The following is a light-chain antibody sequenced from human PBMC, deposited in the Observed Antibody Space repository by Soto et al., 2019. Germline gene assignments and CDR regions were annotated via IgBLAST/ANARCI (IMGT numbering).Light chain of an antibody. CDR2: GAS. CDR3: QQYNNWPYT. CDR1: QSVNSN. V-gene: IGKV3D-15*01. J-gene: IGKJ2*01. Sequence: EIVMTQSPATLSVSPGERGTLSCRASQSVNSNLAWYQQKPGQAPRLLIDGASTRATGIPARSSGSGSGTEFTLTISSLQSEDFAVYYCQQYNNWPYTFGQGTKVDIK.